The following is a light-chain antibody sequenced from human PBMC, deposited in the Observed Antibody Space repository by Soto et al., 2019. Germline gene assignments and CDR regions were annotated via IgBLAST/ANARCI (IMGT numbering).Light chain of an antibody. CDR3: QQRSNWPPT. V-gene: IGKV3-11*01. CDR2: DAS. J-gene: IGKJ1*01. Sequence: EIVLTQSPATLSLSPGERATLSCRASQSVSSYLAWYQQKPGQAPTLLIYDASNRATGIPARFSGSGSGTDFTVTISRLEPEDFEVYYCQQRSNWPPTFGQGTKVEIK. CDR1: QSVSSY.